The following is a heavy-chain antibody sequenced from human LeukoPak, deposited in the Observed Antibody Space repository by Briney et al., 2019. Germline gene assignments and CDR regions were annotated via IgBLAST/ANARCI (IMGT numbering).Heavy chain of an antibody. J-gene: IGHJ4*02. CDR1: GFTFGSYA. CDR3: AKALIVGATTTAYAFDY. CDR2: ISGSGGST. V-gene: IGHV3-23*01. D-gene: IGHD1-26*01. Sequence: GGSLRLSCAASGFTFGSYAMSWVRQAPGKGLEWVSAISGSGGSTYYADSVKGRFTISRDNSKNTLYLQMNSLRAEDTAVYYCAKALIVGATTTAYAFDYWGQGTLVTVSS.